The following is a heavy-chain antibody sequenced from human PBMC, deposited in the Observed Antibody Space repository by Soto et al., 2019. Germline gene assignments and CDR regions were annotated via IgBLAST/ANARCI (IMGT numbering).Heavy chain of an antibody. CDR2: IYYTGST. CDR1: SDCFSSYY. Sequence: PSETLSLNCTVSSDCFSSYYWSWIRQSPGKGMECIGYIYYTGSTSYNPFLKTRAAMSIDTSKNQFSLELSSVTAADTALYYCAGAPNWNDFDFWGQGALVTVSS. D-gene: IGHD1-20*01. V-gene: IGHV4-59*01. CDR3: AGAPNWNDFDF. J-gene: IGHJ4*02.